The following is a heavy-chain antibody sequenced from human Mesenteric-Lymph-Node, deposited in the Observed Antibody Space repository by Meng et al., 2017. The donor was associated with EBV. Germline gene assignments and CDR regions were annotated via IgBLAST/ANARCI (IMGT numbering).Heavy chain of an antibody. J-gene: IGHJ4*02. Sequence: QVELVESEGDLVKPGASLRLSCVASGFTFSSYYMNWIRQAPGKVLEWLSYISHSGTTIYYADSVKGRFTISRDNAKNSLYLQMSSLRADDTAMYYCARDPGYGGRFEYWGQGTLVTVSS. CDR1: GFTFSSYY. CDR2: ISHSGTTI. D-gene: IGHD5-18*01. CDR3: ARDPGYGGRFEY. V-gene: IGHV3-11*01.